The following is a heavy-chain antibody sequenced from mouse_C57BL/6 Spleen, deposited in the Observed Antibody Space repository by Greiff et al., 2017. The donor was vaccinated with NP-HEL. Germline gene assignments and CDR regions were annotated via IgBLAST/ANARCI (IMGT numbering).Heavy chain of an antibody. J-gene: IGHJ2*01. D-gene: IGHD1-1*01. Sequence: VQLQQPGAELVKPGASVKLSCKASGYTFTSYWMQWVNQRPGQGLEWIGEIDPSDSYTNYNQKFKGKATLTVDTSSSTAYMQLSSLTSEDSAVLYCARITTVVPYYFDYWGQGTTLTVSS. CDR3: ARITTVVPYYFDY. CDR2: IDPSDSYT. V-gene: IGHV1-50*01. CDR1: GYTFTSYW.